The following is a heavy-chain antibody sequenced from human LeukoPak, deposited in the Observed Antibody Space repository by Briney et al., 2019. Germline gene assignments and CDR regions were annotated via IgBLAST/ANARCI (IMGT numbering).Heavy chain of an antibody. D-gene: IGHD2-2*01. CDR2: INDSGST. V-gene: IGHV4-34*01. Sequence: SETLSLTCAVYGDSLSAYYWRWLRQPPGKGLEWIGEINDSGSTNYNPSLKSRVTISVDTSKNQFSLKLSSVTAADTAVYYCARSLGYCSRTRCTDAYDIWGQGTMVTVSS. CDR1: GDSLSAYY. J-gene: IGHJ3*02. CDR3: ARSLGYCSRTRCTDAYDI.